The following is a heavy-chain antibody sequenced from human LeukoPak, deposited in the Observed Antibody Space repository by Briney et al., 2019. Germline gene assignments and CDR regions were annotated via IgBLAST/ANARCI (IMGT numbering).Heavy chain of an antibody. V-gene: IGHV3-23*01. D-gene: IGHD3-22*01. J-gene: IGHJ4*02. CDR2: ISRGSIT. Sequence: PGGSLRLSCVASGFTFGTHAMSWVRQVPGKGLEWVSGISRGSITYYSDSVKDRFTISRDNSKNTLYLQMNSLRAEDTAVYYCAKDLKRDYYDSSGYYLDYWGQGTLVIVSS. CDR1: GFTFGTHA. CDR3: AKDLKRDYYDSSGYYLDY.